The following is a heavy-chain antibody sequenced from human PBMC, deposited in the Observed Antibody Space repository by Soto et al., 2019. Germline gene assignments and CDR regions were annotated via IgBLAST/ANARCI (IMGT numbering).Heavy chain of an antibody. CDR1: GFTFTGYA. CDR2: ISYDGSDK. Sequence: QVQLVESGGGVVQPGRSLRLSCAASGFTFTGYAMHWVRQAPGKGLEWVAVISYDGSDKFYADSVRGRFTISRDNSKKTLYLQMDSLRPEDTGVYYCAKDRTYSSHVVVVPATPDYWGQGTLVTVSS. V-gene: IGHV3-30*18. D-gene: IGHD2-15*01. J-gene: IGHJ4*02. CDR3: AKDRTYSSHVVVVPATPDY.